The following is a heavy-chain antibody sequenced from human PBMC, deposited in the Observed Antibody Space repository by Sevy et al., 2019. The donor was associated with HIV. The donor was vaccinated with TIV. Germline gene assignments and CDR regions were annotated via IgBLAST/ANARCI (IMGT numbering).Heavy chain of an antibody. CDR1: GYTLSKLS. D-gene: IGHD2-2*01. J-gene: IGHJ4*02. V-gene: IGHV1-24*01. CDR2: FHEDGES. CDR3: ATDIVVGRDY. Sequence: ASVKVSCKVSGYTLSKLSMHWVRQAPGKGLEWMGGFHEDGESMYAQKFQGRVTMTEDTSTDTAYMELSSLRSEDTAVYYCATDIVVGRDYWGQGTLATVSS.